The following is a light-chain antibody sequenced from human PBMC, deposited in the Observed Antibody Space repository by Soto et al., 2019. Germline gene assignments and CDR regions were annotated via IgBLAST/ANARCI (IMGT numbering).Light chain of an antibody. Sequence: QSALTQPPSVSGSPGQSVTISCTGTSSDVGKYDRVSWYQQPPGTAPKLIIYDVTNRPSGVPARFSGSKSGNTASLTISGLQAEDEADYYCSSYTSTSRYVFGAGTKLTVL. V-gene: IGLV2-18*02. CDR1: SSDVGKYDR. CDR2: DVT. J-gene: IGLJ1*01. CDR3: SSYTSTSRYV.